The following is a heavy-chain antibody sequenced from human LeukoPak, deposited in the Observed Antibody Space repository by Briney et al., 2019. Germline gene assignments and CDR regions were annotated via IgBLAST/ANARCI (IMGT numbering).Heavy chain of an antibody. Sequence: PSETLSLTCAVYGGSFSGYYWSRIRQPPGKGLEWIGEINHSGSTNYNPSLKSRVTISVDTSKNQFSLKLSSVTAADTAVYYCASRDANIVGATRAFDIWGQGTMVTVSS. CDR3: ASRDANIVGATRAFDI. CDR2: INHSGST. D-gene: IGHD1-26*01. CDR1: GGSFSGYY. J-gene: IGHJ3*02. V-gene: IGHV4-34*01.